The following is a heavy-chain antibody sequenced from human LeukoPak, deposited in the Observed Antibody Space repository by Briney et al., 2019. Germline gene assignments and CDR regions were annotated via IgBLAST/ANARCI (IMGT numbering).Heavy chain of an antibody. CDR3: ASLSLGHY. Sequence: GGSLRLSCEASGFILNFNRYWMHWVRQAPGKGLEWVSVIYSGGSTYYADSVKGRFTISRDTSKNTLSLQMNSLRAEDTAVYYCASLSLGHYWGQGTLVTVSS. D-gene: IGHD6-6*01. V-gene: IGHV3-53*01. J-gene: IGHJ4*02. CDR2: IYSGGST. CDR1: GFILNFNRYW.